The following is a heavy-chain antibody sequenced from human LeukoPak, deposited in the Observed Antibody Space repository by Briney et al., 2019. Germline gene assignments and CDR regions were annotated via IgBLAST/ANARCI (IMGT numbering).Heavy chain of an antibody. CDR3: AREVGYGYALDS. D-gene: IGHD5-18*01. CDR1: GFTVSSNC. V-gene: IGHV3-53*01. Sequence: GGSLRLSCAASGFTVSSNCMTWVRQAPGMGLEWVSVLCSGGDTYYADSVKGRFTISADNSKNTLYLQMNSLRAEDTAVYYCAREVGYGYALDSWGQGTLVTVSS. CDR2: LCSGGDT. J-gene: IGHJ4*02.